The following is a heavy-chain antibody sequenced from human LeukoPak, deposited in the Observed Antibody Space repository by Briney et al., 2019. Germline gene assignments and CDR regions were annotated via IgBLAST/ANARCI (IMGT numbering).Heavy chain of an antibody. V-gene: IGHV3-74*01. J-gene: IGHJ6*03. Sequence: GGSLRLSCAASEFTFSTYWMHWVRQAPGKGLVWVSRISRDGSNTFYADSVKGRFTTSRDNAKNTLYLQMNSLRGDDTAVYYCAREWDLPGAYYMDVWGKGTTVTVSS. CDR2: ISRDGSNT. D-gene: IGHD1-26*01. CDR1: EFTFSTYW. CDR3: AREWDLPGAYYMDV.